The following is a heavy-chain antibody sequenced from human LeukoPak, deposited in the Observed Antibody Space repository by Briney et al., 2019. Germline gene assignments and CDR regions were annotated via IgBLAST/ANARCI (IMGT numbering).Heavy chain of an antibody. CDR2: IIPIFGTA. Sequence: ASVKVSCKASGGTFSSNTISWVRQAPGQGLECMGGIIPIFGTANYAQKFQGRVTITADESTSTAYMELRSLRSDDTAVYYCARAAKFGYCSGGSCSGDIWGQGTMVTVSS. J-gene: IGHJ3*02. CDR1: GGTFSSNT. CDR3: ARAAKFGYCSGGSCSGDI. D-gene: IGHD2-15*01. V-gene: IGHV1-69*13.